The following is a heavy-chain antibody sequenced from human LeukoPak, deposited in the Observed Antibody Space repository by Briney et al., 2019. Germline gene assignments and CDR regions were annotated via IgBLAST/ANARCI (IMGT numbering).Heavy chain of an antibody. J-gene: IGHJ4*02. CDR1: GYSFTSYW. CDR2: IYPGDSDT. V-gene: IGHV5-51*01. CDR3: AICGGADLWWVRSNGFDY. Sequence: GESLKISCKGSGYSFTSYWIGWVRQMPGKGLEWMGIIYPGDSDTRYSPSFQGQVTISADKFITTAYLQWSSLKASDTAMYYCAICGGADLWWVRSNGFDYWGQGTLVTVSS. D-gene: IGHD5-12*01.